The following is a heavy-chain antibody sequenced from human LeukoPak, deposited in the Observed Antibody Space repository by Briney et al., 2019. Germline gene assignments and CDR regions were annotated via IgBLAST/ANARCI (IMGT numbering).Heavy chain of an antibody. V-gene: IGHV4-61*01. CDR3: ARGFRGASFDY. CDR2: IYCSGST. J-gene: IGHJ4*02. Sequence: SETLSLTCTVSGYSISSGYCWSWIRPPPGEGLEWIGYIYCSGSTNYNPSLKSRVTIAVDTTKNQFSLTLSSVTAADAAVYYCARGFRGASFDYWGQATLVTVPS. CDR1: GYSISSGYC. D-gene: IGHD1-26*01.